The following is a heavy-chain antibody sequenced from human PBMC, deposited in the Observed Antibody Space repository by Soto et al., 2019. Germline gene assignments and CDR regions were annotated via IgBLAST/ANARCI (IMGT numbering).Heavy chain of an antibody. CDR2: ISPRSNYR. CDR3: VRGGGGGQFDS. CDR1: GFSFSDHY. J-gene: IGHJ4*02. Sequence: QIQLVESGGGLVKPGGSLRLSCAASGFSFSDHYMSWIRQAPGKGLEWLSYISPRSNYREYADSVKGRHTISRDNAKKSLFLQMNGLRAEDTGVYYCVRGGGGGQFDSWGQGTLVIVSS. V-gene: IGHV3-11*05. D-gene: IGHD2-21*01.